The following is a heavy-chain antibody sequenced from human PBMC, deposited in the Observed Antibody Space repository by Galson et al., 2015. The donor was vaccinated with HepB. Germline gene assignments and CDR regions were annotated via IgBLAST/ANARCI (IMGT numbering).Heavy chain of an antibody. CDR2: INAGNGNT. D-gene: IGHD6-19*01. Sequence: SVKVSCKASGYTFTSYAMHWVRQAPGQRLEWMGWINAGNGNTKYSQKFQGRVTITRDTSASTAYMELSSLRSEDTAVYYCARDLPGLFGWYSFFDYWGQGTLVTVSS. CDR1: GYTFTSYA. V-gene: IGHV1-3*01. J-gene: IGHJ4*02. CDR3: ARDLPGLFGWYSFFDY.